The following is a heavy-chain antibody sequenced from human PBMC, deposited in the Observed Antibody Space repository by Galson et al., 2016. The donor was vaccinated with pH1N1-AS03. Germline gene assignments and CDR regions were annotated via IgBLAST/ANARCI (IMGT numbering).Heavy chain of an antibody. D-gene: IGHD6-6*01. CDR1: GGTFSNYA. CDR3: AREGREEYRSTSFKSYHYYYGMDV. J-gene: IGHJ6*02. CDR2: ITPIFGTT. Sequence: SVKVSCKASGGTFSNYAFNCVRLAPRQGLEWMGGITPIFGTTKSAQKFQSRATISADKSTQPADMELRSLRAEGTALYYCAREGREEYRSTSFKSYHYYYGMDVWGQGTTVIVSS. V-gene: IGHV1-69*06.